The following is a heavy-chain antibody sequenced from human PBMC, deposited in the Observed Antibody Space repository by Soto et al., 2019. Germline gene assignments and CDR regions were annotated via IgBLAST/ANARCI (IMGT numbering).Heavy chain of an antibody. Sequence: EVQLVESGGGLVQPGGSLRLCCAVSGFTFSSYSMNWVRQAPGKGLEWVSYISSSSSTIYYADSVKGRFTISRDNAKNSLYLQMNSLRAEDTAVYYCARDPLWFGELLLDYWGQGTLVTVSS. D-gene: IGHD3-10*01. J-gene: IGHJ4*02. CDR3: ARDPLWFGELLLDY. V-gene: IGHV3-48*01. CDR1: GFTFSSYS. CDR2: ISSSSSTI.